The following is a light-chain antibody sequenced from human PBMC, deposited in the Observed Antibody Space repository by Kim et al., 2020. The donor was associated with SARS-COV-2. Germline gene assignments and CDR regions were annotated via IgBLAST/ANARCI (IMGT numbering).Light chain of an antibody. J-gene: IGLJ3*02. CDR3: QTWGTGWV. CDR2: LNSDGSH. V-gene: IGLV4-69*01. Sequence: QPVLTQSPSASASLGASVKLTCTLSSGHSSYAIAWHQQQPEKGPRYLMKLNSDGSHSEGDGIPDRFSGSSSGAERYLTISSLQSEDEADYYCQTWGTGWVFGGGTQLTVL. CDR1: SGHSSYA.